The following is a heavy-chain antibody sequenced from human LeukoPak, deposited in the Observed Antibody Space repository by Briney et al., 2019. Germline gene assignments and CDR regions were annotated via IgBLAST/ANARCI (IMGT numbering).Heavy chain of an antibody. CDR1: GGTFISYA. Sequence: GASVKVSFKASGGTFISYAISWVRQAPGQGREWMGGSIPIFGTANYAQTFQGRVTITTPESTSTAYMELSSLRSEDTAVYYCGRAPQRWLQLYYGLWGQGTLVTVSS. V-gene: IGHV1-69*05. CDR2: SIPIFGTA. J-gene: IGHJ4*02. D-gene: IGHD5-24*01. CDR3: GRAPQRWLQLYYGL.